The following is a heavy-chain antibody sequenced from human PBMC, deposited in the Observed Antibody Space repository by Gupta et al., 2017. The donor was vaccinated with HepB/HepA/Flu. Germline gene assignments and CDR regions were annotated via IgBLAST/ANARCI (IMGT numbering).Heavy chain of an antibody. CDR1: GGSISSSSYY. D-gene: IGHD1-26*01. Sequence: QLQLQESGPGLVKPSATLSLTCTVSGGSISSSSYYWGWLRQPPGKGLEWIGSIYYSGSTYYNPSLKSRVTISVDTSKNQFSLKLSSVTAADTAVYYCASHGWELPYYYYMDVWGKGTTVTVSS. V-gene: IGHV4-39*01. CDR3: ASHGWELPYYYYMDV. CDR2: IYYSGST. J-gene: IGHJ6*03.